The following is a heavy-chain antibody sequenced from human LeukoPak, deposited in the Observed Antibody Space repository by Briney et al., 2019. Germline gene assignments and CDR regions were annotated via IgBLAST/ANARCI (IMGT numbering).Heavy chain of an antibody. CDR3: ARWCSGGSCYSDWFDP. CDR2: IYPGDSDT. V-gene: IGHV5-51*01. Sequence: GESLQISCKGSGYRFTSYWIGWVRQLPGKGLEWMGIIYPGDSDTRYSPSFQGQVTISADKSISTAYLQWSSLKASDTAMYYCARWCSGGSCYSDWFDPWGQGTLVTVSS. D-gene: IGHD2-15*01. J-gene: IGHJ5*02. CDR1: GYRFTSYW.